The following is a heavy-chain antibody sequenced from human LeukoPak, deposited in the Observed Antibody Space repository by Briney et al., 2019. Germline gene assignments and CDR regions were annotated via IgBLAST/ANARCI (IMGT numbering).Heavy chain of an antibody. CDR2: IYYSGST. J-gene: IGHJ6*02. Sequence: PSETLSLTCTVSGGSISSSSYYWGWIRQPPGKGLEWIGGIYYSGSTYYNPSLKSRVTISVDTSKNQFSLKLSSVTAADTAVYYCARDKIAAANIETLNFSYYYGMDVWGQGTTVTVSS. CDR1: GGSISSSSYY. D-gene: IGHD6-13*01. CDR3: ARDKIAAANIETLNFSYYYGMDV. V-gene: IGHV4-39*07.